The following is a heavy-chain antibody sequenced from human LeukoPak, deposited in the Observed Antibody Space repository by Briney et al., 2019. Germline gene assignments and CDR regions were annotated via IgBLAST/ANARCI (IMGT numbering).Heavy chain of an antibody. CDR1: GFTFSSYW. CDR2: IKQDGSEK. J-gene: IGHJ3*02. D-gene: IGHD3-10*01. Sequence: PGGSLRLSCAASGFTFSSYWMSWVRQAPGKGLEWVANIKQDGSEKYYVDSVKGRFTISRDNAKNSLYLQMNSLRAEDTAVYYCARDPPPRELDGSGSYDDAFDIWGQGTMVTVSS. CDR3: ARDPPPRELDGSGSYDDAFDI. V-gene: IGHV3-7*03.